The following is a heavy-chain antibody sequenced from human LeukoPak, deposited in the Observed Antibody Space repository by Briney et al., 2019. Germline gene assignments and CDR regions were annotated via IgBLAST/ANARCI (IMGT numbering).Heavy chain of an antibody. V-gene: IGHV1-18*01. CDR3: AKASLIVVVPAAYSH. D-gene: IGHD2-2*01. CDR2: ISAYNGNT. Sequence: ASVKVSCKASGYTFTSYGISWVRPAPGQGLEWMGWISAYNGNTNYAQKLQGRVTMTTDTSTSTAYMELRSLRSDDTAVYYCAKASLIVVVPAAYSHWGQGTLVTVSS. CDR1: GYTFTSYG. J-gene: IGHJ4*02.